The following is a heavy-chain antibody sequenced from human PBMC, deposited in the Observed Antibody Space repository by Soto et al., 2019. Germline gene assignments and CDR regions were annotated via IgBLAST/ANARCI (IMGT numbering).Heavy chain of an antibody. Sequence: PGGSLRLSCAASGFRFAGYTMHWVRQAPGKGLEWVSGLTWNSESIAYADSVKGRFTISRDDAKNSLYLQMNSLRAEDTAFYFCAKGAISGTLNWFDPWGQGTLVTVSS. CDR2: LTWNSESI. J-gene: IGHJ5*02. V-gene: IGHV3-9*01. D-gene: IGHD6-13*01. CDR3: AKGAISGTLNWFDP. CDR1: GFRFAGYT.